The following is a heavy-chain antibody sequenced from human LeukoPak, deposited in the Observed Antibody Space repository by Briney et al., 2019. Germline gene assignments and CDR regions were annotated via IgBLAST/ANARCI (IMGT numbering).Heavy chain of an antibody. CDR3: ARDKIVGATHFDY. CDR1: GFTVSSNY. CDR2: IYSGGST. Sequence: GGSLRLSCAASGFTVSSNYMSWVRQAPGKGLEWVSVIYSGGSTYYADSVKGRFTISRDNSKNTLYLQMNSLRAEDTAVYYCARDKIVGATHFDYWGQGALVTVSS. J-gene: IGHJ4*02. D-gene: IGHD1-26*01. V-gene: IGHV3-66*01.